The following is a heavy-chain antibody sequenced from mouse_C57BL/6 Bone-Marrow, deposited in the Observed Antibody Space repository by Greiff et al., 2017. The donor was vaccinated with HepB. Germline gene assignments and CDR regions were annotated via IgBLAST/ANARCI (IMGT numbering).Heavy chain of an antibody. Sequence: QVQLQQSGSELRSPGSSVKLSCKDFDSEVFPIAYMSWVRQKPGHGFEWIGGILPSIGRTIYGEKFADKATLDADTLSNTAYLGRNSLTSEDSAICYCGGGRWGVLGFGEWGQGTRVTVSA. CDR3: GGGRWGVLGFGE. CDR2: ILPSIGRT. V-gene: IGHV15-2*01. D-gene: IGHD2-3*01. CDR1: DSEVFPIAY. J-gene: IGHJ3*02.